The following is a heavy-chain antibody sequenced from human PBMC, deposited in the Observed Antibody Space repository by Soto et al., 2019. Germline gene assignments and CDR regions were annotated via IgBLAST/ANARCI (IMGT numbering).Heavy chain of an antibody. Sequence: QVQLVESGGGVVQPGRSLRLSCAASRFPFSSYAMHWVRQAPGKGLEWVAVISYDGSNKYYADSVKGRFTISRDNSKNTLYLQMNSRRAEDTAVYYCAREVEGLDYWGQGTLVTVSS. CDR3: AREVEGLDY. CDR2: ISYDGSNK. CDR1: RFPFSSYA. J-gene: IGHJ4*02. V-gene: IGHV3-30-3*01.